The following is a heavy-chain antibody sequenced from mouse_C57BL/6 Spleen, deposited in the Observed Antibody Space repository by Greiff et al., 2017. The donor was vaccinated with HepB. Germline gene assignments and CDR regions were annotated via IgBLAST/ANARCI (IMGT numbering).Heavy chain of an antibody. CDR3: TREEEGIRPRKYYFDY. Sequence: QVQLQQSGAELVRPGASVTLSCKASGYTFTDYEMHWVKQTPVHGLEWIGAIDPETGGTAYNQKFKGKAILTADKSSSTAYMELRSLTSEDSAVYYCTREEEGIRPRKYYFDYWGQGTTLTVSS. J-gene: IGHJ2*01. CDR1: GYTFTDYE. CDR2: IDPETGGT. V-gene: IGHV1-15*01.